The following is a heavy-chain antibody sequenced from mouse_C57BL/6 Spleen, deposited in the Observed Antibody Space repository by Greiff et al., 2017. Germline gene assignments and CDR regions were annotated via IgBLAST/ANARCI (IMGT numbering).Heavy chain of an antibody. D-gene: IGHD2-3*01. V-gene: IGHV1-15*01. CDR1: GYTFTDYE. CDR3: TRRGLLKGYFDV. Sequence: QVQLKESGAELVRPGASVTLSCKASGYTFTDYEMHWVKQTPVHGLEWIGAIDPETGGTAYNQKFKGKAILTADKSSSTAYMELRSLTSEDSAVYYCTRRGLLKGYFDVWGTGTTVTVSS. J-gene: IGHJ1*03. CDR2: IDPETGGT.